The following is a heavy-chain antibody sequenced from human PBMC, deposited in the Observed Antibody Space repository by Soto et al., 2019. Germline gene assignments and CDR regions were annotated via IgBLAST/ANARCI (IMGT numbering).Heavy chain of an antibody. V-gene: IGHV3-33*01. D-gene: IGHD2-2*01. Sequence: QVQLVESGGGVVQPGRSLRLSCAASAFSFSSYGMHWVRQAPDKGMEWVAVIWYDGSNKYYADSVKGRFTISRDNSKNTLYLQMNSLRAEDTAVYYCASELSVVLPAAPAYWGQGTLVIVSS. J-gene: IGHJ4*02. CDR3: ASELSVVLPAAPAY. CDR2: IWYDGSNK. CDR1: AFSFSSYG.